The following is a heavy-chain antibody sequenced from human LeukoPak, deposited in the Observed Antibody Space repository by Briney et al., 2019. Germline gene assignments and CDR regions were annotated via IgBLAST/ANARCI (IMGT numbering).Heavy chain of an antibody. V-gene: IGHV4-34*01. Sequence: PSETLSLTCAVYGGSFSGYYWSWIRQPPGKGLEWIGEINHSGSTNYNPSLKSRVTISVDTSKNQFSLKLSSVTAADTAVHYCARGPPSVWGSYRYRVLVFDSWGQGTLVTVSS. D-gene: IGHD3-16*02. CDR3: ARGPPSVWGSYRYRVLVFDS. CDR2: INHSGST. CDR1: GGSFSGYY. J-gene: IGHJ4*02.